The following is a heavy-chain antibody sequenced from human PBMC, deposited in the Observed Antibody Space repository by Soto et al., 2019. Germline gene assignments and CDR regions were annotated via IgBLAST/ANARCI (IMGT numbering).Heavy chain of an antibody. CDR2: IYYSGST. J-gene: IGHJ6*02. V-gene: IGHV4-59*01. CDR1: AGSISSYY. D-gene: IGHD2-21*02. CDR3: ARDEGPYCGGDCYTPRYYYYGMDV. Sequence: PSETLSLTCTVSAGSISSYYWSWIRQPPGKGLEWIGYIYYSGSTNYNPSLKSRVTISGDTSKNQFSLKLSSVTAADTAVYYCARDEGPYCGGDCYTPRYYYYGMDVWGQGTTVTVSS.